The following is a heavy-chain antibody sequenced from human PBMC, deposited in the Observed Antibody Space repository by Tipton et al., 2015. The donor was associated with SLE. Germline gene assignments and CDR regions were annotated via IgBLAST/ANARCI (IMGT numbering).Heavy chain of an antibody. CDR1: GGSISSGGYS. CDR2: IYHSGSS. J-gene: IGHJ1*01. D-gene: IGHD1-26*01. CDR3: ARGYSGSYLGLAEYFQH. Sequence: TLSLTCAVSGGSISSGGYSWTWIRQPPGKGLEWIGYIYHSGSSDSNPSLKSRVTISVDTSKNQFSLKLSSVTAADTAVYYCARGYSGSYLGLAEYFQHWGQGTLVTVSS. V-gene: IGHV4-30-2*01.